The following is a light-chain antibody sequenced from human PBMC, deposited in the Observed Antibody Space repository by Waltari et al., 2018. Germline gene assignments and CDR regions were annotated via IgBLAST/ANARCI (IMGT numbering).Light chain of an antibody. V-gene: IGKV1-5*03. CDR2: KAS. J-gene: IGKJ1*01. CDR3: EQHEAFPVT. Sequence: DIQMTQSPSTLSASVGDRVTITCRASQSVNRWLAWYQQKPGKAPKLLISKASACQNGVASGLSGGGSGTEFTRTNSNLQPDHSSTYYGEQHEAFPVTFGQGSRVEIK. CDR1: QSVNRW.